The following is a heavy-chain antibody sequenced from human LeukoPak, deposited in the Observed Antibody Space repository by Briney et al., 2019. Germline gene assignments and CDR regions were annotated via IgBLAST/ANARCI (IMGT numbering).Heavy chain of an antibody. V-gene: IGHV3-21*01. Sequence: GGSLRLSCAASGFTFSSYSMNWVRQAPGKGLEWVSSITGSSDYIYYADSLKGRFTISRDNAKNSLYLQMNSLRAEDTAVYYCARLSAYYYGSYFYYYMDVWGKGTTVTVSS. CDR3: ARLSAYYYGSYFYYYMDV. CDR1: GFTFSSYS. J-gene: IGHJ6*03. CDR2: ITGSSDYI. D-gene: IGHD3-10*01.